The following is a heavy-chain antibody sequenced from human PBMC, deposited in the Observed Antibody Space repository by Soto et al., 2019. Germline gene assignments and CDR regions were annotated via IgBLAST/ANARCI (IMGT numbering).Heavy chain of an antibody. V-gene: IGHV4-31*03. CDR1: GGSISSGGYY. D-gene: IGHD1-26*01. Sequence: QVQLQESGPGLVKPSQTLSLTCTVSGGSISSGGYYWSWIRQHPGKGLEWIGYIYYSGSTYYNPSLQSRVTISVDTSKNQFSLKLSSVTAADTAVYYCARSGRPPYYYGMDVWGQGTTVTVSS. J-gene: IGHJ6*02. CDR3: ARSGRPPYYYGMDV. CDR2: IYYSGST.